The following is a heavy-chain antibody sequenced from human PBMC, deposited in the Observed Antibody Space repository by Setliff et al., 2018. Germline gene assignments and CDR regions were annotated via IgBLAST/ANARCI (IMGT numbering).Heavy chain of an antibody. CDR1: GGSVSTYY. J-gene: IGHJ4*02. Sequence: SETLSLTCTVSGGSVSTYYWSWIRQVPGQGLEWIGYIFYSGFTHYNPSLKSRVTMSVDVSRDQFSLELSSVTAADAAVYFCARGSGRGYSYGLFDHWGQGSLVTVSS. V-gene: IGHV4-59*02. D-gene: IGHD5-18*01. CDR3: ARGSGRGYSYGLFDH. CDR2: IFYSGFT.